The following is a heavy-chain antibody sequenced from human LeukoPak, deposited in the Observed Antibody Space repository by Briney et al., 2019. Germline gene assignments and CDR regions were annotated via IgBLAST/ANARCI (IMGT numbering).Heavy chain of an antibody. J-gene: IGHJ4*02. CDR2: INPSGGST. Sequence: ASVKVSCKASGYTFTSYYMHWVRQAPGQGLEWMGIINPSGGSTSYAQKFQGRVTMTRDTSTSTVYMELSSLRSEDTAVYYCAILDPLGVFDYWGQGTLVTVSS. V-gene: IGHV1-46*01. D-gene: IGHD2-21*01. CDR3: AILDPLGVFDY. CDR1: GYTFTSYY.